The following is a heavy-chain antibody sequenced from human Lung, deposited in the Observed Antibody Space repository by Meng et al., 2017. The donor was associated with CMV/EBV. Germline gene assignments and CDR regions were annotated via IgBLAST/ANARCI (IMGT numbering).Heavy chain of an antibody. D-gene: IGHD3-3*01. CDR1: GFTFSSYA. CDR2: ISGSGGST. CDR3: AKDYDFWGLEAVDI. Sequence: GESLKISCAASGFTFSSYAMSWVRQAPGKGLEWVSGISGSGGSTLNADSVKGRFTISRDNSKNTLYLQMNSLRAEDTAVYYCAKDYDFWGLEAVDIWGQGTKVTVSS. J-gene: IGHJ3*02. V-gene: IGHV3-23*01.